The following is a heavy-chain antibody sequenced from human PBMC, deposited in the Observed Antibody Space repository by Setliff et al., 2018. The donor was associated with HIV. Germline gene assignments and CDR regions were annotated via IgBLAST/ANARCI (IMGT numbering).Heavy chain of an antibody. Sequence: LSLTCTVSGGSITVYYWTWIRQAPGKGLEWIGNSYYRGSINSNPSLKSRVSISIDPPKRQFSLKLESVTAADTAVYYCARGNYYSSGLDYWGQGTLVTVSS. CDR1: GGSITVYY. CDR3: ARGNYYSSGLDY. CDR2: SYYRGSI. D-gene: IGHD3-10*01. V-gene: IGHV4-59*01. J-gene: IGHJ4*02.